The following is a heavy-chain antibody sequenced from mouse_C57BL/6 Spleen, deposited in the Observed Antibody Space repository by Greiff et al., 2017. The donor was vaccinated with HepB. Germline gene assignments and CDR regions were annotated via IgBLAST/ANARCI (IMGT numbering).Heavy chain of an antibody. J-gene: IGHJ4*01. V-gene: IGHV1-54*01. CDR2: INPGSGGT. Sequence: VQLKESGAELVRPGTSVKVSCKASGYAFTNYLIEWVKQRPGQGLEWIGVINPGSGGTNYNEKFKGKATLTADKSSSTAYMQLSSLTSEDSAVYFCARQKFNTYAMDYWGQGTSVTVSS. CDR3: ARQKFNTYAMDY. CDR1: GYAFTNYL.